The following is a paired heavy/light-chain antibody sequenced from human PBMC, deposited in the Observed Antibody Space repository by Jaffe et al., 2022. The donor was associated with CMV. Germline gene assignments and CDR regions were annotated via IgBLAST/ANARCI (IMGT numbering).Heavy chain of an antibody. CDR2: IKSKTDGGTT. CDR1: GFTFSNAW. J-gene: IGHJ6*02. Sequence: EVQLVESGGGLVKPGGSLRLSCAASGFTFSNAWMSWVRQAPGKGLEWVGRIKSKTDGGTTDYAAPVKGRFTISRDDSKNTLYLQMNSLKTEDTAVYYCTTDRIQLSWYATFYYYGMDVWGQGTTVTVSS. V-gene: IGHV3-15*01. CDR3: TTDRIQLSWYATFYYYGMDV. D-gene: IGHD5-18*01.
Light chain of an antibody. Sequence: DIQMTQSPSSLSASVGDRVTITCRASQSISSYLNWYQQKPGKAPKLLIYAASSLQSGVPSRFSGSGSGTDFTLTISSLQPEDFATYYCQQSYSTPSWTFGQGTKVEIK. CDR1: QSISSY. CDR3: QQSYSTPSWT. J-gene: IGKJ1*01. CDR2: AAS. V-gene: IGKV1-39*01.